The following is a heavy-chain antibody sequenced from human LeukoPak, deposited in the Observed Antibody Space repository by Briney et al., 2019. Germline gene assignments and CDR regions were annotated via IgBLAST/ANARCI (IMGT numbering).Heavy chain of an antibody. CDR3: ARDPSRGYSYGYADY. D-gene: IGHD5-18*01. CDR1: GFSFSTYW. Sequence: PGGSLRLSCAASGFSFSTYWMNWVRQPPGKGLEWVANIMRDGSEKYYVDSVKGRLTISRDNAKNSLYLQMNSLRAEDTAVYYCARDPSRGYSYGYADYWGQGSLVTVSS. J-gene: IGHJ4*02. V-gene: IGHV3-7*01. CDR2: IMRDGSEK.